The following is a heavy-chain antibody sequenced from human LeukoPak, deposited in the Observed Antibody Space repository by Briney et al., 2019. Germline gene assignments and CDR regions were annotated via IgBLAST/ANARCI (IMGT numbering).Heavy chain of an antibody. CDR1: GFTFSRYA. V-gene: IGHV3-23*01. J-gene: IGHJ4*02. Sequence: GGCLRLSCAASGFTFSRYAISWVRHAPGKGGGWVSAISGSVGSTNYADSLKGGFTIPRDNSKNTLYLQMNRLRAEDKAVYYCAKGDDVFTGYYEYWGQGTLVTVSS. CDR2: ISGSVGST. CDR3: AKGDDVFTGYYEY. D-gene: IGHD3-9*01.